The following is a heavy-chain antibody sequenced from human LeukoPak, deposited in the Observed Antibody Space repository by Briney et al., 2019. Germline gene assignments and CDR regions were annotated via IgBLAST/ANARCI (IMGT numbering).Heavy chain of an antibody. CDR3: ARGLRGRIAVAGTRAYWFDP. Sequence: ASVKVSCKASGYTFTSYDINWVRQATGQGLEWMGWMNPNSGNTGYAQKFQGRVTMTRNTSISTAYMELSSLRSEDAAVYYCARGLRGRIAVAGTRAYWFDPWGQGTLVTVSS. J-gene: IGHJ5*02. CDR1: GYTFTSYD. D-gene: IGHD6-19*01. V-gene: IGHV1-8*01. CDR2: MNPNSGNT.